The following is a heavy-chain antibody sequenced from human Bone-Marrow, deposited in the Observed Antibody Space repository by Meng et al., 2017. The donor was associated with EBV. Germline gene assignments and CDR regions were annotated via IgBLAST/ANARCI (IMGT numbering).Heavy chain of an antibody. J-gene: IGHJ4*02. CDR3: ARDGGRRLDY. D-gene: IGHD3-16*01. CDR1: GYTFTSYA. CDR2: INTKTGKP. V-gene: IGHV7-4-1*02. Sequence: QGHPVQSGSDLQKPGASVKLSCKASGYTFTSYAMNWVRQAPGQGLEWMGWINTKTGKPTYAPGFTGRFVFSLDTSDSTTYLQISSLKTEDSAVYYCARDGGRRLDYWGQGTLVTVSS.